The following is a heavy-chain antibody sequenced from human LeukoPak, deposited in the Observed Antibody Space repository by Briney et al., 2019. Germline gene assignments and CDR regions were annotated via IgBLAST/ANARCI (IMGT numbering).Heavy chain of an antibody. CDR3: ARGGYYDRSGNSYKFGFDM. D-gene: IGHD3-22*01. CDR2: IYYSGST. CDR1: DGSISSHY. J-gene: IGHJ3*02. V-gene: IGHV4-59*11. Sequence: PSETLSLTCTVSDGSISSHYWSWIRQPPGKGLEWIGYIYYSGSTSYNSSLKNRVTISVDTSKNQFSLKLSSVTAADTAVYYCARGGYYDRSGNSYKFGFDMWGQGTMVTVSS.